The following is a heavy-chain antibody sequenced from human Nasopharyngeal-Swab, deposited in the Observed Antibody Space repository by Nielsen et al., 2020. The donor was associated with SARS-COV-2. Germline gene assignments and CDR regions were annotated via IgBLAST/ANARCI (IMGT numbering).Heavy chain of an antibody. V-gene: IGHV3-7*03. CDR2: IKPDGSEK. Sequence: GESLKISCVVSGFTFSDHWMNWVRQAPGKGLEWVANIKPDGSEKYYVDSVKGRFTISRDSAKNSLYLQMNSLRAEDTAVYYCASSEMATMNFDYWGQGTLVTVSS. J-gene: IGHJ4*02. D-gene: IGHD5-24*01. CDR3: ASSEMATMNFDY. CDR1: GFTFSDHW.